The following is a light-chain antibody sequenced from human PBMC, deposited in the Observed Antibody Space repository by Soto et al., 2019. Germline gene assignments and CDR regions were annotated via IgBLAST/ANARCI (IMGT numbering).Light chain of an antibody. J-gene: IGKJ2*01. Sequence: EIVLTQSPGTLSVSPGETATLSCRASQSVSSSYLAWYQHQPGQAPRLLIYGASSRATGIPDRFSGSGSGTDFTLTISRLEPEDFAVYYCQHYGSSPFTFGQGTKLEIK. CDR3: QHYGSSPFT. CDR1: QSVSSSY. CDR2: GAS. V-gene: IGKV3-20*01.